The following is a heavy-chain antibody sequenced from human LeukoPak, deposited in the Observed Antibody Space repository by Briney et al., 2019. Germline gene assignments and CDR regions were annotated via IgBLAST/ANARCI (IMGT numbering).Heavy chain of an antibody. J-gene: IGHJ4*02. CDR1: AFTFSSYA. D-gene: IGHD4-17*01. Sequence: PGGSLRPSCAASAFTFSSYAMSWVRQAPGKGREWGSSISGSGENTCYADTVKDRFSISRDNSKTRVSLQMNSLRDEDTAVYYCAKGRGTAVTSAANYWGQGTLVTVSS. CDR3: AKGRGTAVTSAANY. V-gene: IGHV3-23*01. CDR2: ISGSGENT.